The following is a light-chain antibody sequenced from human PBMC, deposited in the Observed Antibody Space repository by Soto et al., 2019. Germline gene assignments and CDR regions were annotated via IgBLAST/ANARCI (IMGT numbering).Light chain of an antibody. CDR3: CSYAGSYVPYV. CDR2: DVS. Sequence: QSALTQPRSVSGSPGQSVTISCTGTSSDVGGYNYVSWYQHHPGRAPKLMIYDVSKRPSGVPDRFSGSKSGNTASLTISGLQAEDEADYYCCSYAGSYVPYVFGTGTKVTVL. V-gene: IGLV2-11*01. CDR1: SSDVGGYNY. J-gene: IGLJ1*01.